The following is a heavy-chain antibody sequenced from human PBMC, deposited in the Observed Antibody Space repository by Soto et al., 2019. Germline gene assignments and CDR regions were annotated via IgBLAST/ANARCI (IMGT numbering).Heavy chain of an antibody. CDR2: MNPNSANT. D-gene: IGHD6-19*01. J-gene: IGHJ6*02. V-gene: IGHV1-8*01. CDR3: ARGRIAVAIYGMDV. CDR1: GYTFTSYD. Sequence: ASVKVSCKASGYTFTSYDINWVRQATGQGLECMAWMNPNSANTGYAQKFQGRVTMTRNTSISTAYMELSSLRSEDTAVYYCARGRIAVAIYGMDVWGQGATVTVSS.